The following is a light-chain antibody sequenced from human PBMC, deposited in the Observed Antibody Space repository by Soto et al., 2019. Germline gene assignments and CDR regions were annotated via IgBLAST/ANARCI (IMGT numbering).Light chain of an antibody. J-gene: IGKJ5*01. V-gene: IGKV3-20*01. CDR2: GAS. CDR1: QSVSSSY. CDR3: QQYNNWPPGYT. Sequence: EIVSTQSPGTLSLSPGARATLSCMASQSVSSSYLVWYQQKPGQAPRLLIYGASSRATGIPDRFSGSGSGTDFTLTISSLQSEDSAVYYCQQYNNWPPGYTFGQGTRLEIK.